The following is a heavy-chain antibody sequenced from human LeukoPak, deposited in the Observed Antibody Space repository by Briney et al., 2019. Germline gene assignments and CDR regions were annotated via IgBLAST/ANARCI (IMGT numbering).Heavy chain of an antibody. J-gene: IGHJ4*02. D-gene: IGHD2-21*02. V-gene: IGHV3-21*01. CDR1: GFTFSSYS. CDR2: ISSHSNYI. Sequence: GGSLRLSCAASGFTFSSYSMNWVRQAPGKGLEWVSSISSHSNYIYYADSVKGRFTISRDNAKNSLYLQMNSLRAEDTAVYYCARASMIVVVTDGFDYWGQGILVTVSS. CDR3: ARASMIVVVTDGFDY.